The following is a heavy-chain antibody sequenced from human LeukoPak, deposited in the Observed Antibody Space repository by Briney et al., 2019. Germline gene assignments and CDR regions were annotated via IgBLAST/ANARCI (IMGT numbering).Heavy chain of an antibody. Sequence: PSETLSLTCTVSGGSISSSGYYWGWIHQPPGKGLEWIGSIYYSGSTYYNPSLKSRVTISVDTSKNQFSLKLRSVTAADTAVYYCATKGYIYSNDAFDIWGQGTMVTVSS. J-gene: IGHJ3*02. D-gene: IGHD5-18*01. CDR2: IYYSGST. V-gene: IGHV4-39*01. CDR1: GGSISSSGYY. CDR3: ATKGYIYSNDAFDI.